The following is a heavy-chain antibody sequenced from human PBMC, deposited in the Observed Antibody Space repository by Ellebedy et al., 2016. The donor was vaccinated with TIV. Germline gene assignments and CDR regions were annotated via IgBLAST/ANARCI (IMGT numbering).Heavy chain of an antibody. CDR1: GYTSSSYG. V-gene: IGHV1-18*01. CDR3: ARSVNGEGHTFDY. Sequence: AASVKVFCKASGYTSSSYGISWVRQAPGQGLEWMGWTRTYNGNTKYAQKFQGRVTMTTDTSTSTAYMELRSLRSDDTAVYYCARSVNGEGHTFDYWGQGTLVTVSS. CDR2: TRTYNGNT. D-gene: IGHD4-17*01. J-gene: IGHJ4*02.